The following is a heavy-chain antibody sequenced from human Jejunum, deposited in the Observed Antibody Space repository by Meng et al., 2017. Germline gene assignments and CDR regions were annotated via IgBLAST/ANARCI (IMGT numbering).Heavy chain of an antibody. D-gene: IGHD3-10*01. CDR1: GFSFISYA. J-gene: IGHJ4*02. CDR3: ARDMPYSSGSFDF. CDR2: ITAGNGNT. V-gene: IGHV1-3*01. Sequence: QSLLVTSGAVVKKPGASWEVSCRAFGFSFISYAIYWGRQAPGQSLEWMGWITAGNGNTKYSQKFQGRVTITRDTSASTAYMELSSLRFEDTAVYYCARDMPYSSGSFDFWGQGTLVTVSS.